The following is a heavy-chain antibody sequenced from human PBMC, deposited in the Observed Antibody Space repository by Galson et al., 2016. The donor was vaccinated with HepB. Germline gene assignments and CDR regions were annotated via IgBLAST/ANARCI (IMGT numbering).Heavy chain of an antibody. CDR1: GFVFSGFS. V-gene: IGHV3-48*02. CDR3: ARDGRREYSGYDYWFDY. J-gene: IGHJ4*02. Sequence: SLRLSCAASGFVFSGFSMNWVRQAPGKGLEWVAHIGSGGVAMYADSVRGRFAISRDNAKRSVYVQMNSLRDEDTAVHFCARDGRREYSGYDYWFDYWGQGALVTVSS. D-gene: IGHD5-12*01. CDR2: IGSGGVAM.